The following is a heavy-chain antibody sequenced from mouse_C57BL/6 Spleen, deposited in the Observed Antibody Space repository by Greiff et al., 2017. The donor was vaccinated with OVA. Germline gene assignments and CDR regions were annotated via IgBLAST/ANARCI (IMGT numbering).Heavy chain of an antibody. J-gene: IGHJ2*01. CDR1: GYTFTDYY. CDR3: ARAPQLLRYYFDY. Sequence: EVKLQQSGPELVKPGASVKISCKASGYTFTDYYMNWVKQSHGKSLEWIGDINPNNGGTSYNQKFKGKATLTVDKSSSTAYMELRSLTSEDSAVYYCARAPQLLRYYFDYWGQGTTLTVSS. D-gene: IGHD1-1*01. CDR2: INPNNGGT. V-gene: IGHV1-26*01.